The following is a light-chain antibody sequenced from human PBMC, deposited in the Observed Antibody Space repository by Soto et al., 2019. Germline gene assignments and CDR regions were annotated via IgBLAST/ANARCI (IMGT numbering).Light chain of an antibody. J-gene: IGKJ4*01. CDR3: QQYDSYRCT. V-gene: IGKV1-5*03. CDR1: QSINNC. CDR2: KAS. Sequence: DIQMTQSPSTLSASEVDRVTITCRASQSINNCLAWYQQKPGKAPKLLISKASNLKSGVPSRFSGTGAGTEFSLTIISLQPDDFAGYYCQQYDSYRCTFGGGTKVEI.